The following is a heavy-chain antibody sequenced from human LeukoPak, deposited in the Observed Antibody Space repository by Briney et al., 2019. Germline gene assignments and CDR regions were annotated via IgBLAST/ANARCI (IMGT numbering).Heavy chain of an antibody. J-gene: IGHJ4*02. V-gene: IGHV3-30-3*01. CDR2: ISYDGSNK. CDR1: GFTFSSYA. D-gene: IGHD5-12*01. Sequence: GGSLRLSCAASGFTFSSYAMHWVRQAPGKGLEWVAVISYDGSNKYYADSVRGRFTISRDNSKNTLYLQMNSLRAEDTAVYYCAREKGDIVATIGDYWGQGTLVTVSS. CDR3: AREKGDIVATIGDY.